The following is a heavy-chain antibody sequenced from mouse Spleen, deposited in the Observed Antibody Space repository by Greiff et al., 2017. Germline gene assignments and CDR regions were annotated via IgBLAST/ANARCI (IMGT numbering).Heavy chain of an antibody. V-gene: IGHV5-6-5*01. J-gene: IGHJ4*01. CDR2: ISSGGST. CDR3: ARDGNYDYYAMDY. D-gene: IGHD2-1*01. Sequence: EVKVVESGGGLVKPGGSLKLSCAASGFTFSSYAMSWVRQTPEKRLEWVASISSGGSTYYPDSVKGRFTISRDNARNILYLQMSSLRSEDTAMYYCARDGNYDYYAMDYWGQGTSVTVSS. CDR1: GFTFSSYA.